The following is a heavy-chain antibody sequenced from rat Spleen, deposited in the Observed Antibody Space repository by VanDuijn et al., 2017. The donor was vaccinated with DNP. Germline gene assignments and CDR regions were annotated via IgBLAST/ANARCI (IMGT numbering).Heavy chain of an antibody. J-gene: IGHJ2*01. D-gene: IGHD1-11*01. CDR3: TTDFERGY. Sequence: EVQLVASGGGLVQPERSLKLSCTASGFTFSDYAMAWVRQVPGKGLEWVASITTSGDSTYSPDSVKGRFTVSRDGAENILYLQMDSLRSEDTATYYCTTDFERGYWGQGVMVTVSS. V-gene: IGHV5-27*01. CDR2: ITTSGDST. CDR1: GFTFSDYA.